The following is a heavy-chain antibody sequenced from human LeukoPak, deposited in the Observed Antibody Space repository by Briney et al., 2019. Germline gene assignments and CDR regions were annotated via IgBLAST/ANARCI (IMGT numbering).Heavy chain of an antibody. Sequence: ASVKVSCRASGYTFTSYAMNWVRQAPGQGLGWMGWINTNTGNPTYAQGFTGRFVFSLDTSVSTAYLQISSLKAEDTAVYYCAREGYYDFWSGPVGNWFDPWGQGTLVTVSS. CDR1: GYTFTSYA. CDR2: INTNTGNP. CDR3: AREGYYDFWSGPVGNWFDP. V-gene: IGHV7-4-1*02. D-gene: IGHD3-3*01. J-gene: IGHJ5*02.